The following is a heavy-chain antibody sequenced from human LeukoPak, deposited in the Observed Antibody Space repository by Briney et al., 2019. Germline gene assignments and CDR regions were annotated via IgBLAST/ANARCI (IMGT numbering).Heavy chain of an antibody. CDR3: ARGSRAVPADMGYSYYYMDV. V-gene: IGHV1-69*02. D-gene: IGHD2-2*01. CDR1: GGTFSSYT. Sequence: AASVKVSCKASGGTFSSYTISWVRQAPGQGLEWMGRIIPILGIANYAQKFQGRVTITADKSTSTAYMELSSLRSEDTAVYYCARGSRAVPADMGYSYYYMDVWGKGTTVTVSS. CDR2: IIPILGIA. J-gene: IGHJ6*03.